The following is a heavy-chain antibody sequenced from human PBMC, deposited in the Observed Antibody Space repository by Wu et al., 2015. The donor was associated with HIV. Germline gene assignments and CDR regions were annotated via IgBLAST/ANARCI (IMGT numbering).Heavy chain of an antibody. Sequence: QVQLQESGPGLVKPSETLSLTCTVSGYFISGGYYWGWMRQPPGKGLEWIGSIYHSGSTYYNPSLKSRVTISVDTSKNQFSLKLSSVTAADTAVYYCARSMYYYDSSGEGDAFDIWGQGTMVTVSS. V-gene: IGHV4-38-2*02. J-gene: IGHJ3*02. CDR2: IYHSGST. CDR3: ARSMYYYDSSGEGDAFDI. CDR1: GYFISGGYY. D-gene: IGHD3-22*01.